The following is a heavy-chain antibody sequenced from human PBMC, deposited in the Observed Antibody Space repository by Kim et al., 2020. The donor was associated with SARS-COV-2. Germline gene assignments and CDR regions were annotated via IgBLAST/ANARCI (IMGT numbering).Heavy chain of an antibody. D-gene: IGHD3-10*01. CDR3: ARDLRGGHFDY. Sequence: EKYYVGSVRGRFTISRDNAKNSLYLQRNSLRAENTAVYYCARDLRGGHFDYWGQGTLVTVSS. J-gene: IGHJ4*02. CDR2: EK. V-gene: IGHV3-7*01.